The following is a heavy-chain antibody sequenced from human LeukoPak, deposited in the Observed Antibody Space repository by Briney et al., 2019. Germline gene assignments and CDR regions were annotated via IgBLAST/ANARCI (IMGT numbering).Heavy chain of an antibody. Sequence: SETLSLTCTVSGGSISSSSYYWGWIRQPPGKGLEWIGSIYYSGSTYYNPSLKSRVTISVDTSKNQFSLKLSSVTAADTAVYYCARLVSAVAYLGQGTLVTVSS. V-gene: IGHV4-39*01. CDR3: ARLVSAVAY. D-gene: IGHD6-19*01. CDR2: IYYSGST. CDR1: GGSISSSSYY. J-gene: IGHJ4*02.